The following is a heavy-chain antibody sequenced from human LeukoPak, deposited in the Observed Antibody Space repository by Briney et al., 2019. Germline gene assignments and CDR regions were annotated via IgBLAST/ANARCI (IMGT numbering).Heavy chain of an antibody. J-gene: IGHJ4*02. V-gene: IGHV4-34*01. D-gene: IGHD5/OR15-5a*01. CDR1: GGSISPYY. CDR2: INHSGST. CDR3: ARVSLGLLRLRPFDY. Sequence: SETLSLTCAVSGGSISPYYWMWIRQPPGKGLEWIGEINHSGSTNYNPSLKSRVTISVDTSKNQFSLKLSSVTAADTAVYYCARVSLGLLRLRPFDYWGQGTLVTVSS.